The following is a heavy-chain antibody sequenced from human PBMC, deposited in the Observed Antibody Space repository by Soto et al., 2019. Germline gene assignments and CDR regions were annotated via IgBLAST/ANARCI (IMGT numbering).Heavy chain of an antibody. Sequence: GGSLRLCCAASGFTFSSYGMHWVRQAPGKGLEWVAVISYDGSNKYYADSVKGRFTISRDNSKNTLYLQMNSLRAEDTAVYYCANADCGDHPDYYGMDVWGQGTTVTVSS. CDR2: ISYDGSNK. CDR1: GFTFSSYG. CDR3: ANADCGDHPDYYGMDV. V-gene: IGHV3-30*18. D-gene: IGHD4-17*01. J-gene: IGHJ6*02.